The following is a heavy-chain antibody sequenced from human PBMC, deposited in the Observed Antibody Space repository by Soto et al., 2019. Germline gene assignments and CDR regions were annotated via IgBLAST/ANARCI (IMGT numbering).Heavy chain of an antibody. CDR3: ARGPSGDQVDS. CDR2: IYDGGRT. Sequence: QVQLQESGPGLVKPSQTLSLTCTVSGGSISTVDYWWSWIRQSPDMGLEWIGHIYDGGRTYNTPSLESRVTMSVDTSKSQLSLTLSSVSAADTAVYYCARGPSGDQVDSWGQGTLVTVSS. J-gene: IGHJ4*02. V-gene: IGHV4-30-4*01. CDR1: GGSISTVDYW. D-gene: IGHD7-27*01.